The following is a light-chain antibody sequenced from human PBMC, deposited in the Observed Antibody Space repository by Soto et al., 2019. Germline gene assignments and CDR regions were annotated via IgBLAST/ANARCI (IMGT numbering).Light chain of an antibody. J-gene: IGLJ1*01. CDR2: EAS. V-gene: IGLV2-23*01. CDR3: CSYAGSSTWV. CDR1: SSDVGSYNL. Sequence: QSALTQPASVSGSPGQSITMSCTGTSSDVGSYNLVSWYQQHPGKVPKIMIYEASKRPSGAPNRFSGSKSGNTASLTISGLQAEDEADYYCCSYAGSSTWVFGTGTKLTVL.